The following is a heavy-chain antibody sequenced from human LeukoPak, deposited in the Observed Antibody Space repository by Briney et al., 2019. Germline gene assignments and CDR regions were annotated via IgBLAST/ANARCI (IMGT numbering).Heavy chain of an antibody. CDR1: GYTFTSYD. CDR2: MNPNSGNT. Sequence: VASVKVSCKASGYTFTSYDINWVRQATGQGLEWMGWMNPNSGNTGYAQKFQGRVTMTRNTSISTAYMELSSLRSEDTAVYYCARLVDDSSGYYEDYWGQGTLVTVSS. CDR3: ARLVDDSSGYYEDY. D-gene: IGHD3-22*01. V-gene: IGHV1-8*01. J-gene: IGHJ4*02.